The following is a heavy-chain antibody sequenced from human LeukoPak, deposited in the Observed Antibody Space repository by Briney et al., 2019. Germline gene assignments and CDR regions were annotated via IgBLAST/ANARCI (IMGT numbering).Heavy chain of an antibody. V-gene: IGHV1-8*03. J-gene: IGHJ4*02. D-gene: IGHD1-26*01. CDR3: ARHQSLGGSYVFDY. CDR1: GYTFTIYD. Sequence: ASVKVSFKASGYTFTIYDINWVRQATGQGLEWMGWMNPNSGNTGYAQKFQGRVTITRNTSISTAYMELSSLRSEDTAVYYCARHQSLGGSYVFDYWGQGTLVTVSS. CDR2: MNPNSGNT.